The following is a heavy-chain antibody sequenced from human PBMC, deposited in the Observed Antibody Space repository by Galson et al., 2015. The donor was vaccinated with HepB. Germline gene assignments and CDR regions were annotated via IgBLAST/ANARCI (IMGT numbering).Heavy chain of an antibody. J-gene: IGHJ4*02. V-gene: IGHV1-3*01. CDR2: INAGNGNT. CDR1: GYTFTSYA. CDR3: ARDRDLYYYGSGSYSWYFDY. Sequence: SVKVSCRASGYTFTSYAMHWVRQAPGQRLEWMGWINAGNGNTKYSQKFQGRVTITRDTSASTAYMELSSLRSEDTAVYYCARDRDLYYYGSGSYSWYFDYWGQGTLVTVSS. D-gene: IGHD3-10*01.